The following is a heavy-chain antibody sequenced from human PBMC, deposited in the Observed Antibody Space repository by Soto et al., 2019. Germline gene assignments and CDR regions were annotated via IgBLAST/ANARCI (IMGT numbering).Heavy chain of an antibody. CDR1: GGTFSSYA. CDR2: IIPIFGTA. Sequence: VASVKVSCKASGGTFSSYAISWVRQAPGQGLEWMGGIIPIFGTANYAQKFQGRVTITADKSTSTAYMELSSLRSEDTAVYYCAREYSSSSGYYYGMDVWGQGTTVTVSS. D-gene: IGHD6-6*01. J-gene: IGHJ6*02. CDR3: AREYSSSSGYYYGMDV. V-gene: IGHV1-69*06.